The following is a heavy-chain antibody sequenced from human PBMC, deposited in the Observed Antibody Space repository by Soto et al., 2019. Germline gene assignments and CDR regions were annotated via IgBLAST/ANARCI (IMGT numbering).Heavy chain of an antibody. J-gene: IGHJ3*02. Sequence: PSETLSLTCTVSGGSISSYYWSWIRQPPGKGLKWIGYIYYSGSTNYNPSLKSRVTISVDASKNQFSLKLSSVTAADTAVYYCARDKRWLVLTGRWVNAFDIWGQGTMVTVSS. V-gene: IGHV4-59*01. CDR3: ARDKRWLVLTGRWVNAFDI. D-gene: IGHD6-19*01. CDR1: GGSISSYY. CDR2: IYYSGST.